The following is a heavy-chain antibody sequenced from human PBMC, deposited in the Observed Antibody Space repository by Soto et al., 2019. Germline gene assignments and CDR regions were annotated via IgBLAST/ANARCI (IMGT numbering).Heavy chain of an antibody. Sequence: GRSLRLSCAASKVMISSAWMSRVRQAPGQGLEWVGRIKAKIDGETTDYADFVQGRFTISRDDSKNTLFLEMNSLKIEDTAVYFCVEGWNDFWGQGTLVTVSS. D-gene: IGHD1-1*01. CDR3: VEGWNDF. V-gene: IGHV3-15*01. CDR2: IKAKIDGETT. CDR1: KVMISSAW. J-gene: IGHJ4*02.